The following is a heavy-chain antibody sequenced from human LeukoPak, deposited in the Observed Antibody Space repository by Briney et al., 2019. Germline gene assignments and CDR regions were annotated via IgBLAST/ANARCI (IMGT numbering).Heavy chain of an antibody. J-gene: IGHJ4*02. CDR2: IRQDGGDN. V-gene: IGHV3-7*01. Sequence: GGSLRLSCAGSGFTFRNYWMGWVRQPPGKGLEWVANIRQDGGDNHYVDSVKGRFTISRDDARNSLSLQMNSLRAEDTAVYYCTKWSTSGSYYTEWGQGTLVIVSS. CDR3: TKWSTSGSYYTE. D-gene: IGHD3-10*01. CDR1: GFTFRNYW.